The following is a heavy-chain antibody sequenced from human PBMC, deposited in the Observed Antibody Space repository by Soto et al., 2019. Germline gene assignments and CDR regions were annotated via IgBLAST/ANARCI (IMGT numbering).Heavy chain of an antibody. D-gene: IGHD2-15*01. CDR3: AKDSLPSFQSHVAYCDH. CDR1: KCVFLSYG. J-gene: IGHJ4*02. CDR2: ISGSGGST. Sequence: RQSCASGKCVFLSYGLSLIRQAPGKVLEWVSAISGSGGSTYYADSVKGRFTISRDNSKNTLYLQMNSLRAEDTAVYYCAKDSLPSFQSHVAYCDHWGQGTLVTVSS. V-gene: IGHV3-23*01.